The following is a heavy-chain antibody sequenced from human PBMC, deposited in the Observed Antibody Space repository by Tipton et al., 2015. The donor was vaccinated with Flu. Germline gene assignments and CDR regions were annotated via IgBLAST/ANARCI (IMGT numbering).Heavy chain of an antibody. CDR2: INSDGSGT. J-gene: IGHJ6*02. CDR3: VRDGRTAAAAYYYGMDV. V-gene: IGHV3-74*03. CDR1: GFTFSNYW. D-gene: IGHD6-13*01. Sequence: GSLRLSCAASGFTFSNYWMHWVRQAPGKGLVWVSRINSDGSGTVSADSVKGRFTISRDNAKNTLYLQMNGLTAEDTAVYYCVRDGRTAAAAYYYGMDVWGRGTTVTVS.